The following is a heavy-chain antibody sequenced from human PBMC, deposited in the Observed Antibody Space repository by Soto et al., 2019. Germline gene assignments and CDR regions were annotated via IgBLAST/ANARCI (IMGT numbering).Heavy chain of an antibody. CDR2: IWYDGSNK. CDR1: GFTFSSYG. J-gene: IGHJ6*02. Sequence: GGSLRLSCAASGFTFSSYGMHWVRQAPGKGLEWVAVIWYDGSNKYYADSVKGRFTISRDNSKNTLYLQMNSLRAEDTAVYYCARDLEVGWYGGSTTQGRYYYYYGMDVWGQGTTVTVSS. D-gene: IGHD2-2*01. V-gene: IGHV3-33*01. CDR3: ARDLEVGWYGGSTTQGRYYYYYGMDV.